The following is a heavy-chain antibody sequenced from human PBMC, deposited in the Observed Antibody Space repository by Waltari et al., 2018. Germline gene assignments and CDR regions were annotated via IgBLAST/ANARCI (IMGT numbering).Heavy chain of an antibody. CDR2: ISNEGSRK. J-gene: IGHJ6*02. V-gene: IGHV3-30*04. CDR1: GLHFSSFP. Sequence: QVQLVESGGGVVQPGRSLRLSCAASGLHFSSFPMPWVRQAPGKGLEWVARISNEGSRKDYADSVKGRFIISRDNSKNTLYLQMDSLRPEDSAMYYCVRRRPCSGDMCYGLDVWGQGTTVTVSS. CDR3: VRRRPCSGDMCYGLDV. D-gene: IGHD2-15*01.